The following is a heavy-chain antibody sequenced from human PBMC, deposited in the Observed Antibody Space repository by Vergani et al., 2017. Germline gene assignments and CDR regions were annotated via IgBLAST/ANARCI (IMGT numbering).Heavy chain of an antibody. CDR1: GYTFTGYY. CDR2: INPNSGGT. Sequence: QVQLVQSGAEVKKPGASVKVSCKASGYTFTGYYMHWVRQAPGQGLEWMGWINPNSGGTNYAQKFQGRVTMTRDTSISTAYMELSRMRSDDTAVYYCASIAGDPYYYYGMDVWGQGTTVTVSS. CDR3: ASIAGDPYYYYGMDV. D-gene: IGHD6-13*01. V-gene: IGHV1-2*02. J-gene: IGHJ6*02.